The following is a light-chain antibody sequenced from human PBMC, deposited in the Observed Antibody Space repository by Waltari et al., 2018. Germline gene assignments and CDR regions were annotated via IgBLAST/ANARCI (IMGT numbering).Light chain of an antibody. J-gene: IGKJ5*01. CDR2: DLS. CDR1: QSVTTS. V-gene: IGKV3-11*01. CDR3: QRHGFWPFT. Sequence: EILLTQSPATLSLSPGERVTLSCRASQSVTTSLAWYQQKPGQAPRLLIYDLSNRATVIPARFSGSGSGTDFTLTISSLEPADFAVYYCQRHGFWPFTFCQGTRLEI.